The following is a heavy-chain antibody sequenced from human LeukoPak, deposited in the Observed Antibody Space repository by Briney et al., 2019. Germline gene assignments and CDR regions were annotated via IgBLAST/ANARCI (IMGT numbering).Heavy chain of an antibody. Sequence: GESLKISCKGSGYSFTSYWIGWVRQMPGKGLEWMGIIYPGDSDTRYSPSFQGQVTISADKSISTAYLQWSSLKASDTAMYYCARTHGGWVSTSRTGAFDIWGQGTMVTVSS. D-gene: IGHD5/OR15-5a*01. CDR2: IYPGDSDT. CDR3: ARTHGGWVSTSRTGAFDI. CDR1: GYSFTSYW. V-gene: IGHV5-51*01. J-gene: IGHJ3*02.